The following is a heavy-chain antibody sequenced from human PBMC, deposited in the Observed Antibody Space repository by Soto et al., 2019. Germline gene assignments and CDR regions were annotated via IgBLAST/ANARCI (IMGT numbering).Heavy chain of an antibody. CDR3: ARASSTEDQDPIDY. J-gene: IGHJ4*02. V-gene: IGHV3-21*01. D-gene: IGHD2-2*01. CDR2: ISSSSSYI. CDR1: GFTFSSYS. Sequence: GGSLRLSCAASGFTFSSYSMNWVRQAPGKGLEWVSSISSSSSYIYYADSVKGRFTISRDNAKNSLYLQMNSLRAEDTAVYYCARASSTEDQDPIDYWGQGTLVTVSS.